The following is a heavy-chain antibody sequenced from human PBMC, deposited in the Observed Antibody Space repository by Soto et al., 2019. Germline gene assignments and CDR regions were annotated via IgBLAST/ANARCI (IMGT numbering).Heavy chain of an antibody. CDR2: INPSGGST. Sequence: GASVKVSCKASGYTFTSYYMHWVRQAPGQGLEWMGMINPSGGSTSYAQKFQGRVTMTRDTSTSTVYMELSSLRSEDTAVYYCAREYCSSTSCYARHAFDIWGQGTIVTVSS. CDR1: GYTFTSYY. V-gene: IGHV1-46*01. CDR3: AREYCSSTSCYARHAFDI. J-gene: IGHJ3*02. D-gene: IGHD2-2*01.